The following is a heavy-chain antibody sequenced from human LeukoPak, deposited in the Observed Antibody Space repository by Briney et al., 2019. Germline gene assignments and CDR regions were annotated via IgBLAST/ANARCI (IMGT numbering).Heavy chain of an antibody. J-gene: IGHJ4*02. CDR2: IYPGDSDT. CDR1: GYSFTSYW. Sequence: GASLKISCKGSGYSFTSYWIGWVRQTPEKGLEWMGIIYPGDSDTRYSPSFQGQVTISADKSINTAYLQWSSLKASDTAMYYCARHQIVGATRSPFDYWGQGTLVTVSS. V-gene: IGHV5-51*01. CDR3: ARHQIVGATRSPFDY. D-gene: IGHD1-26*01.